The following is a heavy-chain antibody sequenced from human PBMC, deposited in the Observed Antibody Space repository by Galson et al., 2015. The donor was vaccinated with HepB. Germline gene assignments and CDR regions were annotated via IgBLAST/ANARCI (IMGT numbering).Heavy chain of an antibody. CDR1: GYSFTSYW. J-gene: IGHJ4*02. D-gene: IGHD5-12*01. CDR2: IYYSGGT. Sequence: QSGAEVKKPGESLRISCKGSGYSFTSYWISWVRQMPGKGLEWIGSIYYSGGTYYNPSLKSRVTISVDTSKSQFSLKLTSVTAADTAVYYCARPLGRWLRDPLDYWGQGTLVTVSS. CDR3: ARPLGRWLRDPLDY. V-gene: IGHV5-10-1*01.